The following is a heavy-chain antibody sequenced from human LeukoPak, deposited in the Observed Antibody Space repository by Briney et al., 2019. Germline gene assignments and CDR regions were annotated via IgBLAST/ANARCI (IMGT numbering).Heavy chain of an antibody. CDR2: ISGSGGST. Sequence: GGSLRLSCAASGFTFSSYAMSWVRQAPGKGLEWVSAISGSGGSTYYADSVKGRFTISRDNSKNTLYLQMNSLRAEDTAVYYCAKDRMSNYYESSGYSDCWGQGALVTVSS. J-gene: IGHJ4*02. CDR1: GFTFSSYA. D-gene: IGHD3-22*01. V-gene: IGHV3-23*01. CDR3: AKDRMSNYYESSGYSDC.